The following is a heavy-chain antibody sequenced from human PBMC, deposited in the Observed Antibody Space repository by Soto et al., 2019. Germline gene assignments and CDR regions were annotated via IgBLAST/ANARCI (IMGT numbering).Heavy chain of an antibody. V-gene: IGHV3-48*03. CDR2: ISSSGDTK. D-gene: IGHD7-27*01. CDR1: GFTFNTYE. CDR3: ARGTGGYIPRAIDLRY. Sequence: EVQLVESGGDLVQPGGSLRLSCAASGFTFNTYEMSWVHQAPGKGLEWVSYISSSGDTKHYADSVKGRFTVSRDNAKNSLYLQMNSLRAGDTALYYCARGTGGYIPRAIDLRYWGQGTLVTVSS. J-gene: IGHJ4*02.